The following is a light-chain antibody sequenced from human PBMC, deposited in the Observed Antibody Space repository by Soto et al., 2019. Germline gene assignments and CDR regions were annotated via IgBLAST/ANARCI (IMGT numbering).Light chain of an antibody. CDR3: QQYNNWTPT. CDR2: GAT. CDR1: QSVSSN. J-gene: IGKJ2*01. Sequence: EIVMTQSPAPLSVSPGERATLSCRASQSVSSNLAWYQQKPGQAPRLLIYGATTRATGIPARFSGRGSGTEFTLTMSSPQSEDFAVYYCQQYNNWTPTFGQGTKLEIK. V-gene: IGKV3-15*01.